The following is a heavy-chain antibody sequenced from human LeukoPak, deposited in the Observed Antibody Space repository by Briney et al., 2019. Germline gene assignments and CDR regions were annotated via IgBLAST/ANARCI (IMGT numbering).Heavy chain of an antibody. J-gene: IGHJ3*02. CDR2: ISSYNGNT. CDR1: GYTFTNYG. Sequence: ASVKVSCKASGYTFTNYGISWVRQAPGQGLEWMGWISSYNGNTNYAQKFQGRVTMTTDTSTSTAYMELRSLRSDDTAVYYCARDVAVAGTKAFDIWGQGTMVTVSS. CDR3: ARDVAVAGTKAFDI. V-gene: IGHV1-18*01. D-gene: IGHD6-19*01.